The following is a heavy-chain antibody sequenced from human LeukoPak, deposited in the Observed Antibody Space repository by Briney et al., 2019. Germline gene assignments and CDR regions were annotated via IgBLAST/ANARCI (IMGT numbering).Heavy chain of an antibody. D-gene: IGHD3-10*01. J-gene: IGHJ4*02. V-gene: IGHV4-59*01. Sequence: SETLSLTCTVSGGSISSYYWSWIRQPPGKGLEWIGYIYYSGSTYYNPSLKSRVTISVDTPKNQFSLKLSSVTAADTAVYYCARGDGSGSNYWGQGTLVTVSS. CDR3: ARGDGSGSNY. CDR2: IYYSGST. CDR1: GGSISSYY.